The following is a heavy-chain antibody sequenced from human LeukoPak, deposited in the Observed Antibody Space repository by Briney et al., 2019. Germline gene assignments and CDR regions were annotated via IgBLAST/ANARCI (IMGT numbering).Heavy chain of an antibody. CDR2: ISSGSDYT. D-gene: IGHD3-10*01. J-gene: IGHJ2*01. CDR3: AKIGVIGNWYYDL. Sequence: PGGSLRLSCEASGFTFIDYAMSWVRQAPRKGPEWVSSISSGSDYTYYADSVKGRFTIFRDNSRNTLYLEMTSLRAGDTAIYYCAKIGVIGNWYYDLWGRGTLVAVSS. V-gene: IGHV3-23*01. CDR1: GFTFIDYA.